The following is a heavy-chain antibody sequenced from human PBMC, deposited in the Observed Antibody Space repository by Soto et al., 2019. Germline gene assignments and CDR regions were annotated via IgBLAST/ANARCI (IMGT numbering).Heavy chain of an antibody. CDR1: GGSISSGDYY. V-gene: IGHV4-30-4*01. CDR2: IYYSGST. D-gene: IGHD1-1*01. Sequence: ASPTLSLTCTVSGGSISSGDYYWSWIRQPPGKGLEWIGYIYYSGSTYYNPSLKSRVTISVDTSKNQFSLKLSSVTAADTAVYYCAREGLDGRFDYWGQGTLVTVSS. CDR3: AREGLDGRFDY. J-gene: IGHJ4*02.